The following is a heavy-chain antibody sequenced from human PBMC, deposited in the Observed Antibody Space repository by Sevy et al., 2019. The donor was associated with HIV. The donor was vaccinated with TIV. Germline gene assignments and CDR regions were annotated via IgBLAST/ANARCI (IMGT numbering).Heavy chain of an antibody. CDR2: YDPEDGET. Sequence: ASVKVSCKVSGYSFSDLSIHWVRQAPGKGLEWMGGYDPEDGETIYAQKFQGRVTMTGDKSTDTAYMELSSLRSGDTAVYYCATSPDYYDSSRDAFDIWGQGTMVTVSS. CDR3: ATSPDYYDSSRDAFDI. J-gene: IGHJ3*02. D-gene: IGHD3-22*01. CDR1: GYSFSDLS. V-gene: IGHV1-24*01.